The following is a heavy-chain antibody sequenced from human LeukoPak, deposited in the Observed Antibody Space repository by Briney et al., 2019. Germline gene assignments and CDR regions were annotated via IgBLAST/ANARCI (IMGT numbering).Heavy chain of an antibody. V-gene: IGHV1-18*01. CDR2: ISAYNGNT. Sequence: ASVKVSCKASGYTFTSYGISWVRQAPGQGLEWMGWISAYNGNTNYAQKLQGRVTMTTDTSTSTAYMELRSLRSDDTAMYYCARNHAGAYYDSWSGSNWFDYWGQGTLVTVSS. CDR1: GYTFTSYG. D-gene: IGHD3-3*01. CDR3: ARNHAGAYYDSWSGSNWFDY. J-gene: IGHJ4*02.